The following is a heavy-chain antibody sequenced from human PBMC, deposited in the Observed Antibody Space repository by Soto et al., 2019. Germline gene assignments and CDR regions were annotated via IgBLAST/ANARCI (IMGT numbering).Heavy chain of an antibody. CDR2: VRGKRGNDGT. CDR3: TRRRAWTAVAPLDY. D-gene: IGHD5-18*01. Sequence: EVQLVESGGGLVQPGGSLKLSCAASGFAFSDSAMHWVRQASGKGLEWIGRVRGKRGNDGTAYAASVKGRFTISRDDSQTTTDMQMNSLKIEDTAVYYCTRRRAWTAVAPLDYWGQGTLVTVSS. CDR1: GFAFSDSA. J-gene: IGHJ4*02. V-gene: IGHV3-73*02.